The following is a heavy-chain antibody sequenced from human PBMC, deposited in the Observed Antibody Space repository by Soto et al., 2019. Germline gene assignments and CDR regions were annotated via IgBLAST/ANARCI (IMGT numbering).Heavy chain of an antibody. CDR1: GGSISSSSYY. CDR3: ARLGGFGESHDY. Sequence: SETLSLTCTVSGGSISSSSYYWGWIRQPPGKGLEWIGSIYYSGSTYYNPSLKSRVTISVDTSKNQFSLKLSSVTAADTAVYYCARLGGFGESHDYWGQGTLVTVSS. J-gene: IGHJ4*02. CDR2: IYYSGST. V-gene: IGHV4-39*01. D-gene: IGHD3-10*01.